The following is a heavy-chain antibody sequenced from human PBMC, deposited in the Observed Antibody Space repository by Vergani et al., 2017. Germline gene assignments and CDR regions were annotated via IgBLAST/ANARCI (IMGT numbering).Heavy chain of an antibody. CDR3: ATNSCGTPGGQMEYFRE. CDR1: GFTSSYYG. CDR2: ISYDGTQK. D-gene: IGHD1-1*01. V-gene: IGHV3-30*03. Sequence: QVHLVESGGGVVQPGRSLRLSCVVSGFTSSYYGMHWVRQAPGKGLEWVAVISYDGTQKYYADSVKGRFTISRDNSKSTLYLQMNSLRTEDTAVYYCATNSCGTPGGQMEYFREWGQGTLVTVSS. J-gene: IGHJ1*01.